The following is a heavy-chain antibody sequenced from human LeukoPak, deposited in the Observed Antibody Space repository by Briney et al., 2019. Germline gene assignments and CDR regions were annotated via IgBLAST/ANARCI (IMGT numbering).Heavy chain of an antibody. J-gene: IGHJ3*02. Sequence: GASVRVSCKASGYTFTGYYMHWVRQAPGQGLEWMGWINPNSGGTNYAQKFQGWVTMTRDTSIGTAYMELSRLRSDDTAVYYCARGRDAFDIWGQGTMVTVSS. CDR2: INPNSGGT. V-gene: IGHV1-2*04. CDR1: GYTFTGYY. CDR3: ARGRDAFDI.